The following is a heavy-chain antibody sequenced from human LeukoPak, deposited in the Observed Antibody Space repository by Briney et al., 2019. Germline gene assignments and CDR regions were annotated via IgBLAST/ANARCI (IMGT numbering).Heavy chain of an antibody. CDR2: IYYSGNT. Sequence: SETLSLTCTVSGGSISSYYWSWIRQPPGKGLEWIGYIYYSGNTNYNPSLKSRVAISVDTSKNRFSLRLSSVTAADTAVYYCARRPNVDYGFDYWGQGALVTVSS. CDR1: GGSISSYY. D-gene: IGHD3-16*01. J-gene: IGHJ4*02. V-gene: IGHV4-59*08. CDR3: ARRPNVDYGFDY.